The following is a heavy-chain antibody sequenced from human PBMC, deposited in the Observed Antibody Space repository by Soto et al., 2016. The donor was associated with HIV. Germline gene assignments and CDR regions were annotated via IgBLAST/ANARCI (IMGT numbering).Heavy chain of an antibody. V-gene: IGHV3-74*01. Sequence: EVQLAQSGGGLVQPGGSMRLSCTASGFTFSNYWMHWVRQVPGKGLVWISHIYSDGSITSYTDSVQGRFTISRDNAKDTLYLQMNSLRVDDTAVYYCAGAKDLLNPFDYWGQGSLVTVSS. J-gene: IGHJ4*02. D-gene: IGHD1-26*01. CDR2: IYSDGSIT. CDR1: GFTFSNYW. CDR3: AGAKDLLNPFDY.